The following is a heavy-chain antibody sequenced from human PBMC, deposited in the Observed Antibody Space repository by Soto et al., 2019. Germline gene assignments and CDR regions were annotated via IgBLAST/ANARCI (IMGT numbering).Heavy chain of an antibody. CDR3: ARDPMLESSSRGMDV. CDR2: ISYDGSNK. J-gene: IGHJ6*02. D-gene: IGHD6-6*01. V-gene: IGHV3-30-3*01. CDR1: GFTFSSYA. Sequence: GSLRLSCAASGFTFSSYAMHWVRQAPGKGLEWVAVISYDGSNKYYADSVKGRFTISRDNSKNTLYLQMNSLRAEDTAVYYCARDPMLESSSRGMDVWGQGTAVTVSS.